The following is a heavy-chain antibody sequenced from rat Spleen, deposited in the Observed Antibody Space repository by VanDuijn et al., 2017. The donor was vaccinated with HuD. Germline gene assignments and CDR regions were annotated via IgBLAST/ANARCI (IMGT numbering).Heavy chain of an antibody. Sequence: EVQVVESGGGSVQPGRSLKLSCAASGFTFSDYHMAWVRQAPKKGLEWVASISYEGSRTYYGDSVKGRFTISRDNAKSTLYLQMNSLRSEDTATYYCATYRAYWFPYWGQGTLVTVSS. CDR2: ISYEGSRT. CDR1: GFTFSDYH. V-gene: IGHV5-22*01. J-gene: IGHJ3*01. CDR3: ATYRAYWFPY. D-gene: IGHD1-5*01.